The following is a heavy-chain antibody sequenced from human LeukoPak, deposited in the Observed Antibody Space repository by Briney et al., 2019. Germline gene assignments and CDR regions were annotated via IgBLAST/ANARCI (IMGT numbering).Heavy chain of an antibody. J-gene: IGHJ5*01. CDR2: VIPIFGTA. CDR1: GGTFSSNA. CDR3: ARSIGYYGWFDS. V-gene: IGHV1-69*06. Sequence: SVKLSCNSSGGTFSSNAISWVRHPHGQGLEWMGGVIPIFGTANYDQKFQGRVRITADKTTSKAYMELSSLRTEDKAVYYYARSIGYYGWFDSWGQATLVIVSS. D-gene: IGHD3-22*01.